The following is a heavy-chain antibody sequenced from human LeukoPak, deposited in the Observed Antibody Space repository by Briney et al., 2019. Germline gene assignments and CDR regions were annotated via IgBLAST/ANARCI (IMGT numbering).Heavy chain of an antibody. CDR1: GYTFTGYY. V-gene: IGHV1-2*02. CDR2: INPNSGGT. J-gene: IGHJ4*02. D-gene: IGHD6-19*01. Sequence: GASVKVSCKASGYTFTGYYMHWVRQAPGQGLEWMGWINPNSGGTNYAQKFQGRVTMTRDTSISTAYMELSRLRSDDTAVYYCATARTGYSSGWYYFDYWGQGTLVTVSS. CDR3: ATARTGYSSGWYYFDY.